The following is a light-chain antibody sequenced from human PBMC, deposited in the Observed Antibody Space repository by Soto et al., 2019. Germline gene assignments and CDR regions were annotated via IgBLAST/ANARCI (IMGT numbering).Light chain of an antibody. CDR2: GAS. J-gene: IGKJ1*01. V-gene: IGKV3-15*01. CDR3: QQYGSSPRT. Sequence: EIVMTQSPATLSVSPGERATLSCRASQSVYNNLAWYQQKPGQAPRLLIYGASTRATGIPARFSGSGSGTEFTLTISRLEPEDFVVYYCQQYGSSPRTFGQGTKVDIK. CDR1: QSVYNN.